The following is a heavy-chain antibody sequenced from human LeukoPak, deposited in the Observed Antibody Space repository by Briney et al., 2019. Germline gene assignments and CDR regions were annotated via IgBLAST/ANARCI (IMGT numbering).Heavy chain of an antibody. CDR1: GFTFSDYY. CDR2: ISSSSSYI. CDR3: ARSPARLRPNWYFDL. Sequence: GGSLRLSCAASGFTFSDYYMSWIRQAPGKGLEWVSSISSSSSYIYYADSVKGRFTISRDNAKNSLYLQMNSLRAEDTAVYYCARSPARLRPNWYFDLWGRGTLVTVSS. D-gene: IGHD4-17*01. J-gene: IGHJ2*01. V-gene: IGHV3-11*06.